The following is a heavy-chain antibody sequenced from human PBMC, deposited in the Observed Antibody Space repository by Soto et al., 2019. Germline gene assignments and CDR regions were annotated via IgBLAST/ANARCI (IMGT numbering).Heavy chain of an antibody. Sequence: ASVNVSFKASGYTFTSYGISWVRQAPGQGLEWMGWISAYNGNTNYAQKLQGRVTMTTDTSTSTAYMELRSLRSDDTAVYYCARDSSGWYQYYFDYGGQGTLVTSPQ. CDR1: GYTFTSYG. CDR2: ISAYNGNT. V-gene: IGHV1-18*04. J-gene: IGHJ4*02. CDR3: ARDSSGWYQYYFDY. D-gene: IGHD6-19*01.